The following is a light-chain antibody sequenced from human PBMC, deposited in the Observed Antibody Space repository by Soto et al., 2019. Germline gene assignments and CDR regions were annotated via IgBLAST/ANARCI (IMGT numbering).Light chain of an antibody. CDR1: QSVSSN. CDR2: GAS. CDR3: QQDNNWPRT. V-gene: IGKV3-15*01. J-gene: IGKJ1*01. Sequence: EIVMTQSPATLSVSPGERATLSCMASQSVSSNLAWYPQKPCQAPRLLIYGASTRATGIPARFSGSGSGTEFTLTISSLQSADFVVYYCQQDNNWPRTFGPGTKVEIK.